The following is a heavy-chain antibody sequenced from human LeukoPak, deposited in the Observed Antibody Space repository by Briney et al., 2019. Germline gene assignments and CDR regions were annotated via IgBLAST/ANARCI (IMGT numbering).Heavy chain of an antibody. V-gene: IGHV1-46*01. J-gene: IGHJ3*02. D-gene: IGHD3-22*01. CDR3: ARGAYYDSSGHTYAFDI. CDR1: GYTFTSYY. Sequence: ASVKVSCKASGYTFTSYYMHWVRQAPGQGLEWMGIINPNGGSTSYAQKFQGRVTMTRDTSTSTVYMELSSLRSEDTAVYYCARGAYYDSSGHTYAFDIWGQGTMVTVSS. CDR2: INPNGGST.